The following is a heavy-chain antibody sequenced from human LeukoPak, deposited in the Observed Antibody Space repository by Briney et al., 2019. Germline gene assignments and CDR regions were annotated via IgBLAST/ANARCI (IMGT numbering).Heavy chain of an antibody. CDR2: IYYGGSS. CDR1: GGSISNYY. Sequence: SETLSLTCTVSGGSISNYYWSWIRQAPGKGLEWIGYIYYGGSSNPNPSLKSRVTMSLDTSKNQFSLKLSSVTAADTAVYYCARNGRGYSFDYWGQGTLVTVSS. D-gene: IGHD2-8*01. V-gene: IGHV4-59*01. CDR3: ARNGRGYSFDY. J-gene: IGHJ4*02.